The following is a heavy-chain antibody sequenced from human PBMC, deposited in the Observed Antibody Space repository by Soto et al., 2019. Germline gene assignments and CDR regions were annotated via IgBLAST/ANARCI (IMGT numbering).Heavy chain of an antibody. CDR1: GGSISSGGYY. J-gene: IGHJ5*02. CDR2: IYYSGST. D-gene: IGHD6-13*01. Sequence: QVQLQESGPGLVKPSQTLSLTCTVSGGSISSGGYYWSWIRQHPGKGLEWIGYIYYSGSTYYNPSLKSRVTISVDTSKNQFSLKMSSVTAADTAVYYCARVEQQLVRYWFDPWGQGTLVTVSS. CDR3: ARVEQQLVRYWFDP. V-gene: IGHV4-31*03.